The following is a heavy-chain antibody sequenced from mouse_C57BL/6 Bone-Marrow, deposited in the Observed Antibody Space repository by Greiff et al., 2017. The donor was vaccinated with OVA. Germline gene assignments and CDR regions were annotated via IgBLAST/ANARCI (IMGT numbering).Heavy chain of an antibody. CDR3: RSNPWFAY. Sequence: VQLQQSGPELVKPGASVKMSCKASGYTFTDYYMHWVKQKPGKGLEWIGEIYPGSGNTYYNEKFKGKATLTADTSSSTAYMQLSSLTTEDSAIYYCARSNPWFAYWGQGTLVTVSA. V-gene: IGHV1-83*01. D-gene: IGHD2-5*01. J-gene: IGHJ3*01. CDR2: YPGSGNTY. CDR1: YTFTDYYM.